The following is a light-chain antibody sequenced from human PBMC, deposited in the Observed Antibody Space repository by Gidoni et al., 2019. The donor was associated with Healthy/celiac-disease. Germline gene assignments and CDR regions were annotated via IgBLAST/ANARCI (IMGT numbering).Light chain of an antibody. J-gene: IGLJ2*01. V-gene: IGLV3-19*01. CDR3: NSRDSSGNHHVV. CDR1: SLRSDY. CDR2: GKN. Sequence: SSELTQYRPMSLAFGQTVRITCQGDSLRSDYASWYQQKQGQAPVLVIYGKNNPPPGIPDQFSGSSKGNTASLTITGAQAEEEADYYCNSRDSSGNHHVVFGGGTKLTVL.